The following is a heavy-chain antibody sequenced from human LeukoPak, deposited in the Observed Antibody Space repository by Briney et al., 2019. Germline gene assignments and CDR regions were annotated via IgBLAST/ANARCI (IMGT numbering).Heavy chain of an antibody. J-gene: IGHJ5*02. V-gene: IGHV4-34*01. CDR3: ARDGGSGSLNWFDP. D-gene: IGHD3-10*01. CDR2: INHSGST. Sequence: SETLSLTCAVYGGSFSGYYWSWIRQPPGKGLEWIGEINHSGSTNYNPSLKSRVTISVDTSKNQFSLKLSSVTAAATAVYYCARDGGSGSLNWFDPWGQGTLVTVSS. CDR1: GGSFSGYY.